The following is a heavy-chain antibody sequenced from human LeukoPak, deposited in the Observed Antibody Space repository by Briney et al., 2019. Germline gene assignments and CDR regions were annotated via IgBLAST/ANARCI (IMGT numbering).Heavy chain of an antibody. CDR2: IYYSGST. J-gene: IGHJ4*02. CDR1: GGSISSYY. D-gene: IGHD3-22*01. V-gene: IGHV4-59*01. Sequence: SETLSLTCTVSGGSISSYYWSWLRQPPGKGLEWIGYIYYSGSTNYNPSLKSRVTISVDTSKNQFSLKLSSVTAADTAVYYCARGTYYYDSSVGYWGQGTLVTVSS. CDR3: ARGTYYYDSSVGY.